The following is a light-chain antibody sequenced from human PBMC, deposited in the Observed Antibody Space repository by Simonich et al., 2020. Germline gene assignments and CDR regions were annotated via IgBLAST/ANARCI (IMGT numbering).Light chain of an antibody. CDR2: EAS. Sequence: EIVLTQSPGTLSLSPGERATLSCGASQSVSSSYLAWYQQTPGPAPRLLSYEASSRATGIPDRFSGSGSGTDFTLTISRLEPEDFAVYYCQQYGSSLMYTFGQGTKLEIK. CDR1: QSVSSSY. V-gene: IGKV3D-20*01. J-gene: IGKJ2*01. CDR3: QQYGSSLMYT.